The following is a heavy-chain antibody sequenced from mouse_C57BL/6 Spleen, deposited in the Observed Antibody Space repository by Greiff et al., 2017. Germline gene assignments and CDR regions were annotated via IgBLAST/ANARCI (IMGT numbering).Heavy chain of an antibody. Sequence: VQLQQSGAELMRPGASVKLSCKASGYKFTGYWIEWVKQRPGHGLEWIGEILPGSGSTKYHEKFKGKATFTADTSSNTAYMQLSSLTSEDAAIYYSASYSTGYAMDDWGKGTSVTVSS. CDR2: ILPGSGST. V-gene: IGHV1-9*01. D-gene: IGHD3-2*02. CDR3: ASYSTGYAMDD. CDR1: GYKFTGYW. J-gene: IGHJ4*01.